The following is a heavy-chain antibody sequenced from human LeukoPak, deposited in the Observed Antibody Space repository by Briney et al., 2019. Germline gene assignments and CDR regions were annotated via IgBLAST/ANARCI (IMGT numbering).Heavy chain of an antibody. CDR2: IKQDGSEK. D-gene: IGHD3-22*01. CDR3: PRDYYDSSGYYTDY. CDR1: GFTFSSYW. V-gene: IGHV3-7*01. J-gene: IGHJ4*02. Sequence: GGSLRLSCAASGFTFSSYWMSWGRQAPGKGLEWVANIKQDGSEKYYVDSVKGRFTISRDNAKNSLYLQMNSLRAEDTAVYYCPRDYYDSSGYYTDYWGQGTLVTVSS.